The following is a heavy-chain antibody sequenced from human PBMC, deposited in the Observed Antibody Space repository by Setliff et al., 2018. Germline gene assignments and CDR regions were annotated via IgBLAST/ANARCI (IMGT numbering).Heavy chain of an antibody. CDR2: INHSGST. D-gene: IGHD2-8*02. CDR3: TVYNTGSSKDHY. Sequence: SETLSLTCAVYGGSFSGYYWSWIRQPPGKGLEWIGEINHSGSTNYNPSLKSRVTISVDTCKNQFSLKLSSVTAADTALYYCTVYNTGSSKDHYWGQGTPVTVSS. J-gene: IGHJ4*02. CDR1: GGSFSGYY. V-gene: IGHV4-34*01.